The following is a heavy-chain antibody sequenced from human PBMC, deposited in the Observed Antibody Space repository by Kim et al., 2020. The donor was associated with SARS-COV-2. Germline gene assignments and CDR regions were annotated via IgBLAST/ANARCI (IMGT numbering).Heavy chain of an antibody. J-gene: IGHJ4*02. CDR1: GSSISSYY. CDR2: IYYSGST. CDR3: ASIKVVSRGSTRRYFDY. D-gene: IGHD2-15*01. Sequence: SETLSLTCTVSGSSISSYYWSWIRQPPGKGLEWIGYIYYSGSTNYNPSLKSRVTISVDTSKNQFSLKLSSVTAADTAVYYCASIKVVSRGSTRRYFDYWGQGTLVTVSS. V-gene: IGHV4-59*13.